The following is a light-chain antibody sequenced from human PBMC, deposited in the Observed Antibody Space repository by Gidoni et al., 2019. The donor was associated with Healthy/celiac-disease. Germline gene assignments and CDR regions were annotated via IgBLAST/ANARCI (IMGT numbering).Light chain of an antibody. CDR1: QSVSSN. CDR3: QQYNNWPLLT. J-gene: IGKJ4*01. Sequence: EIVMTQSPATLSVSPGESATITCRASQSVSSNLAWYQQKPGQAPRLLIYGASTRATGIPARFSGSGSGTEFTLTISSLQSEDCAVYYCQQYNNWPLLTFGGGTKVEIK. V-gene: IGKV3-15*01. CDR2: GAS.